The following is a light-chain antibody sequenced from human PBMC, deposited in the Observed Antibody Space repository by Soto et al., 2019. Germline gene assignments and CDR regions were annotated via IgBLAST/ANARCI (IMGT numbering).Light chain of an antibody. CDR1: QGVGSD. Sequence: EIVMTQSLVTLSASPGERVTLSCRASQGVGSDVAWYQQKPGQAPGLLIYGASIKEVGVPARFSGSGSGTEFTLTISSLQSEDFAVYYCQQYNNWPPFTYGPGTIVDIK. CDR2: GAS. CDR3: QQYNNWPPFT. V-gene: IGKV3-15*01. J-gene: IGKJ3*01.